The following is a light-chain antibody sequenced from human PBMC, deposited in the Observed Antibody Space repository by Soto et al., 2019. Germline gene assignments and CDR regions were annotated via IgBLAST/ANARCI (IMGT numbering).Light chain of an antibody. Sequence: QSALTQPPSASGSPGQSVTTSCTGTSSDVGGYNYVSWYQQHPGKAPKLLIHEVSKRPSGVTDRFSGSKSGNMASLTVSGLQPEDEADYYCSSYGGRTLYVFGTGTKVTVL. CDR2: EVS. CDR1: SSDVGGYNY. CDR3: SSYGGRTLYV. V-gene: IGLV2-8*01. J-gene: IGLJ1*01.